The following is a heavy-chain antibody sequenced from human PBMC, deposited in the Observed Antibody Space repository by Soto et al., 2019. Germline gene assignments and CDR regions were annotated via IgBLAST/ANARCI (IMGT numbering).Heavy chain of an antibody. CDR1: GGSISSYY. Sequence: PSETLSLTCTVSGGSISSYYWSWIRQPAGKGLEWIGRIYTGGSTNYNPSLKSRVTMSVDTSKNQFSLKLSSVTAADTAVYYCARESWELPQDYYYGMDVWGQGTTVTVSS. CDR3: ARESWELPQDYYYGMDV. V-gene: IGHV4-4*07. CDR2: IYTGGST. D-gene: IGHD1-26*01. J-gene: IGHJ6*02.